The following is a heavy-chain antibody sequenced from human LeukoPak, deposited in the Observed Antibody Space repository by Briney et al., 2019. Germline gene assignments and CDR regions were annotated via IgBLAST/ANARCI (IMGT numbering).Heavy chain of an antibody. Sequence: PGGSLRLSCAASGFSFSLHAMAWVRQAPGKGLEWVSGISGSGGSIYHTDSVKGRFTISRDSSKSTLYLQMNSLRPEDTAVYYCAKDLHDSSGYYYHHAFDIWGQGTMVTVSS. CDR2: ISGSGGSI. D-gene: IGHD3-22*01. V-gene: IGHV3-23*01. J-gene: IGHJ3*02. CDR3: AKDLHDSSGYYYHHAFDI. CDR1: GFSFSLHA.